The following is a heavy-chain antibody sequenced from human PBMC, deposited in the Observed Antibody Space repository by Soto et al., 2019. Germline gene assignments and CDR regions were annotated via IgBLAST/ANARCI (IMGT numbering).Heavy chain of an antibody. Sequence: VLLVESGGGLVQPGRSLRLSCAASGFTFDDYAMHWVRQGPGKGLEWVSGISWNSGSIGYADSVKDRFTISRDNAKNSLYLYMNNLRDEETALYYCTKYNSEYSKYMYGWNYYHDMDVLGQGTTVNVYS. J-gene: IGHJ6*02. CDR2: ISWNSGSI. D-gene: IGHD4-4*01. CDR3: TKYNSEYSKYMYGWNYYHDMDV. CDR1: GFTFDDYA. V-gene: IGHV3-9*01.